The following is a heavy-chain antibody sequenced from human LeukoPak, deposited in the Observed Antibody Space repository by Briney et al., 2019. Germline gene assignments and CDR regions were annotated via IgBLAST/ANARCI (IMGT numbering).Heavy chain of an antibody. Sequence: SETLSLTCIVSGGSISRYYWSWIRQPPGKGLEWIGNIYYSGSTNYNPSLKSRVTISVDTSKTQFSLKLSSVTAADTAVYYCARRSYGDFYYYYGMDVWGQGTTVTVSS. D-gene: IGHD4-17*01. CDR1: GGSISRYY. CDR3: ARRSYGDFYYYYGMDV. CDR2: IYYSGST. V-gene: IGHV4-59*08. J-gene: IGHJ6*02.